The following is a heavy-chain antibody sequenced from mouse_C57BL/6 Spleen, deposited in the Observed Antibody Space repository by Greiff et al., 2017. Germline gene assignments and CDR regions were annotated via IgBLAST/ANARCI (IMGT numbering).Heavy chain of an antibody. V-gene: IGHV2-2*01. Sequence: QVQLQQSGPGLVQPSQSLSNTCTVSGFSLTSYGVHWVRQSPGKGLEWLGVIWSGGSTDYNAAFISRLSISKDNSKSQVFFKMNSLQADDTAIYYCARNDYFDYWGQGTTLTVSS. CDR2: IWSGGST. CDR1: GFSLTSYG. CDR3: ARNDYFDY. J-gene: IGHJ2*01.